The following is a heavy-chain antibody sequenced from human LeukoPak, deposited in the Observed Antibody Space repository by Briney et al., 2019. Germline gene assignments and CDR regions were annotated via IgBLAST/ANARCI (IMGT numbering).Heavy chain of an antibody. CDR1: GFTFDDYA. D-gene: IGHD3-10*01. J-gene: IGHJ6*02. V-gene: IGHV3-9*01. Sequence: GGSLRLSCAASGFTFDDYAMHWVRQAPGKGLEWVSGISWNSGSIGYADSVKGRFTISRDNAKNSLYLQMNSLRAEDTALYYCAKDYHYGSGRYNYYYYGMDVWGQGTSVTVSS. CDR2: ISWNSGSI. CDR3: AKDYHYGSGRYNYYYYGMDV.